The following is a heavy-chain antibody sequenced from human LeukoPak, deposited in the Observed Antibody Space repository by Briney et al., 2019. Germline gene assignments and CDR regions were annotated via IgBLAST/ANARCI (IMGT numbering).Heavy chain of an antibody. CDR2: IRYDGSNK. V-gene: IGHV3-30*02. Sequence: PGGSLRLSCAASGFTFSSYGMHRVRQAPGKGLEWVAFIRYDGSNKYYADSVKGRFTISRDNSKNTLYLQMNSLRAEDTAVYYCAKDPLEWLSDDAFDIWGQGTMVTVSS. D-gene: IGHD3-3*01. CDR3: AKDPLEWLSDDAFDI. J-gene: IGHJ3*02. CDR1: GFTFSSYG.